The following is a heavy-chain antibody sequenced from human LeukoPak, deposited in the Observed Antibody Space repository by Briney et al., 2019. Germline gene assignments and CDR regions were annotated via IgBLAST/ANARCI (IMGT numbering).Heavy chain of an antibody. D-gene: IGHD6-19*01. Sequence: PGGSLRLSCAASGFTFSSYWMHWVRQAPGKGLVWVSRINPDGSGTNYADSVKGRFSISRDNAKNTLYLQMNSLRAEDTAVFYCARGQWPDSWGQGTLLIVSS. CDR2: INPDGSGT. CDR3: ARGQWPDS. CDR1: GFTFSSYW. J-gene: IGHJ4*02. V-gene: IGHV3-74*01.